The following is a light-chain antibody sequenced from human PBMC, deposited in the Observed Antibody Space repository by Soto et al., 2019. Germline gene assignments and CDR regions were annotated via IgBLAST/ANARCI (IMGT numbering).Light chain of an antibody. CDR1: ESVRNW. CDR2: KAS. J-gene: IGKJ1*01. Sequence: DILMTQSPSTLSASIGDRVTITCRAGESVRNWVAWYQQKPGKAPKLLINKASSLESGVPPRFSGSGSGTEFTLTISSLQPDDFATYYCQQYNRHATFGQGTKV. CDR3: QQYNRHAT. V-gene: IGKV1-5*03.